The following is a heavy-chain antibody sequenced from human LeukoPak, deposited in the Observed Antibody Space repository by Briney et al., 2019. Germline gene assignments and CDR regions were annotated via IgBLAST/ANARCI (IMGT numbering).Heavy chain of an antibody. J-gene: IGHJ5*02. CDR2: INPNSGGT. D-gene: IGHD6-19*01. Sequence: GASVKVSCTASGYTFTGYYMHWVRQAPGQGLEWMGWINPNSGGTNYAQKFQGRVTMTRDTSISTAYMELSRLRSDDTAVYYCARDLGGYSSGWYWFDPWGQGTLVTVSS. CDR1: GYTFTGYY. V-gene: IGHV1-2*02. CDR3: ARDLGGYSSGWYWFDP.